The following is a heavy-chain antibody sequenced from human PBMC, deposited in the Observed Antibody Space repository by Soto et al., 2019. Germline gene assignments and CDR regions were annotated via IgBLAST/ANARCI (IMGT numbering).Heavy chain of an antibody. Sequence: SETLSLTCTVSGASMNSYHWSWIRQPAGKGLEWIGQIHSSGSTNYNPSLKSRVTMSVDTSKNQFSLRLMSLTAADTAVYYCARDQGVAAAGITWFDPWGQGSLVTVSS. D-gene: IGHD6-13*01. V-gene: IGHV4-4*07. J-gene: IGHJ5*02. CDR1: GASMNSYH. CDR2: IHSSGST. CDR3: ARDQGVAAAGITWFDP.